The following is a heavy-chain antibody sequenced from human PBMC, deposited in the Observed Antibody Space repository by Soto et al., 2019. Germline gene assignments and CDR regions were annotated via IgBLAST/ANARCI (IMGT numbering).Heavy chain of an antibody. CDR3: ARGGVTGDSDAFDI. CDR1: GFTFDDYG. Sequence: GGSLRLSCAASGFTFDDYGMSWVRQAPGKGLEWVSGINWNGGSTGYADSVKGRFTISRDNAKNSLYLQMNSLRAEDTALYHCARGGVTGDSDAFDIWGQGTMVTVSS. CDR2: INWNGGST. J-gene: IGHJ3*02. D-gene: IGHD7-27*01. V-gene: IGHV3-20*01.